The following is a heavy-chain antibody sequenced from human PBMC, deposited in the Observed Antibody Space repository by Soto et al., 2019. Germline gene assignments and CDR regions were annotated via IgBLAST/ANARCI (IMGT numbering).Heavy chain of an antibody. V-gene: IGHV3-74*01. Sequence: GFLRLSCAASGFTFGSYWMNWVRQAPGKGLVWVSRIDSDGSSTTYADSVKGRFTTSRDNAKNTLYLQMSSLRVEDTAVYYCARGRPYGMDVWGQGTTVTVSS. J-gene: IGHJ6*02. CDR3: ARGRPYGMDV. CDR1: GFTFGSYW. CDR2: IDSDGSST.